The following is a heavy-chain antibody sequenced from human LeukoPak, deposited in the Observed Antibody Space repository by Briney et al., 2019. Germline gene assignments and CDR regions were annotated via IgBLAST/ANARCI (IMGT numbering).Heavy chain of an antibody. CDR2: IKRQTEGWAK. V-gene: IGHV3-15*01. CDR3: SRNADRDW. Sequence: GGSLRLSCAASGFTFNDAWLNWVRQTPEKGLEWVARIKRQTEGWAKDYAAPVKGRFTISRDDSKSTVYLQMNSLEIEDTAVYYCSRNADRDWWGQGTLITVSS. J-gene: IGHJ4*02. CDR1: GFTFNDAW. D-gene: IGHD1-14*01.